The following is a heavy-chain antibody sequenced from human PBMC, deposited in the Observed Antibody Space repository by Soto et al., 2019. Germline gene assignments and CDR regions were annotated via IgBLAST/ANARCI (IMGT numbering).Heavy chain of an antibody. J-gene: IGHJ4*02. D-gene: IGHD2-15*01. CDR1: GFTFSSYG. Sequence: VQLVESGGGVVQPGRSLRLSCAASGFTFSSYGMHWVRQAPGKGLEWVAVISYDGSNKYYADSVKGRFTISRDNSKNTLYLQMNSLRAEDTAVYYCAKSYCSGGSCYSQTDFDYWGQGTLVTVSS. CDR2: ISYDGSNK. CDR3: AKSYCSGGSCYSQTDFDY. V-gene: IGHV3-30*18.